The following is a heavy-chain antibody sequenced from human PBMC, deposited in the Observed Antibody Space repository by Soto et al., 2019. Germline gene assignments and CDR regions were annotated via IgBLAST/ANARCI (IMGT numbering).Heavy chain of an antibody. CDR2: FDPEDGDI. CDR1: GYTLTELS. CDR3: AASYSRSSVLGSFDT. D-gene: IGHD6-6*01. Sequence: GASVKVSCKVSGYTLTELSMHWLRQAPGKGLEWMGGFDPEDGDIIYVQKFQGRVTVTEDTSTDTTYMELSSLRAEDTAVYYCAASYSRSSVLGSFDTWGQGTLVTVSS. V-gene: IGHV1-24*01. J-gene: IGHJ5*02.